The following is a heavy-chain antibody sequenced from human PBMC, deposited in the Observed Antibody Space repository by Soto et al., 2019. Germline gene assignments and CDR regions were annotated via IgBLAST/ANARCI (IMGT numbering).Heavy chain of an antibody. CDR2: IYYSGST. Sequence: QVQLQESGPGLVKPSQTLSLTCTVSVGSISSGGYFWSWIRQHPGKGLEWIGYIYYSGSTYYNPSLKSRVTISLDTSKNQFSLKLSSVTAADTAVYYCATQNRGLFDPWGQGTLVPVSS. CDR3: ATQNRGLFDP. V-gene: IGHV4-31*03. J-gene: IGHJ5*02. D-gene: IGHD3-10*01. CDR1: VGSISSGGYF.